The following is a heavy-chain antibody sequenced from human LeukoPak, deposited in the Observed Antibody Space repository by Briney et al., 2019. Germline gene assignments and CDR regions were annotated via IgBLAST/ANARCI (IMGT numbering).Heavy chain of an antibody. CDR2: INLSGGST. V-gene: IGHV1-46*01. D-gene: IGHD3-22*01. CDR1: GFTFTSYY. CDR3: ARGPPGRVHDSSKKGLFDP. Sequence: ASVKVSCKASGFTFTSYYMHRVRQAPGQGLEWMGVINLSGGSTSYAQKFQGRVTLTRDTSTSTVYMELSSLRSEDTAVYYCARGPPGRVHDSSKKGLFDPWGQGTLVTVSS. J-gene: IGHJ5*02.